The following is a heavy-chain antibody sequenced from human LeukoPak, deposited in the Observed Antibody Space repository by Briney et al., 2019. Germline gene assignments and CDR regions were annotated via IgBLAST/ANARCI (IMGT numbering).Heavy chain of an antibody. CDR3: VKGLREGYSGLFDY. V-gene: IGHV3-64D*06. D-gene: IGHD5-24*01. Sequence: PGGSLRLSCAASGFTFSSYSMNWVRQAPGKGLEYVSSISSHGGSTYYADSVRGRFTISRDNSKNTLYLQMSSLRAEDTSVYYCVKGLREGYSGLFDYWGQGTLVTVSS. CDR1: GFTFSSYS. J-gene: IGHJ4*02. CDR2: ISSHGGST.